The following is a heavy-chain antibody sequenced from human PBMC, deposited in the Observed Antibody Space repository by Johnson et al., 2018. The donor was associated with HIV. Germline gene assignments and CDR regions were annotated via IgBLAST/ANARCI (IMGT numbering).Heavy chain of an antibody. CDR1: GFTFRNYA. J-gene: IGHJ3*02. V-gene: IGHV3-30*02. D-gene: IGHD4-23*01. CDR3: RVVTGAFDI. Sequence: QVQLVESGGGVVQPGGSLRLSCAASGFTFRNYAMHWVRQAPGKGLEWVAFIRSDGSNKSYADSVRGRFTISRDNSKNTLSLQMNTLRAEDTAVYYCRVVTGAFDIWGQGTMVTVSS. CDR2: IRSDGSNK.